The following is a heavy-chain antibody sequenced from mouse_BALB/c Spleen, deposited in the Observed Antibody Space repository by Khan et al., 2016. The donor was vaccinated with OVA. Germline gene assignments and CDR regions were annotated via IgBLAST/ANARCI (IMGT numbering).Heavy chain of an antibody. CDR3: ARDYYYGTGYFDV. CDR2: ISSGGST. D-gene: IGHD1-1*01. J-gene: IGHJ1*01. CDR1: GFTFSSYA. Sequence: DVHLVESGGGLVKPGGSLKLSCAASGFTFSSYAMSWVRQTPEKRLEWVASISSGGSTYYQDSVKGRFTISRDNARNILYLQMSSLRSEDTAMYDCARDYYYGTGYFDVWGAGTTVTVSS. V-gene: IGHV5-6-5*01.